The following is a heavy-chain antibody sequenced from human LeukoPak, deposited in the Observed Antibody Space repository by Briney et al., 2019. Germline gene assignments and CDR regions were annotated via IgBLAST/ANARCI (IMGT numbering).Heavy chain of an antibody. Sequence: KTGGSLRLSCAASGFTFSSYSMNWVRQAPGKGLEWVSSISSSSSYIYYADSVKGRFTISRDNAKKSLYLQMNSLRAEDTAVYYCAAGGPLNSFAYWGQGTLVTVSS. CDR2: ISSSSSYI. D-gene: IGHD3-16*01. J-gene: IGHJ4*02. CDR1: GFTFSSYS. CDR3: AAGGPLNSFAY. V-gene: IGHV3-21*01.